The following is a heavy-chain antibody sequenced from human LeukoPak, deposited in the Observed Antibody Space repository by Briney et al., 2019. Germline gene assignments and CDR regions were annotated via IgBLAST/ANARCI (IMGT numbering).Heavy chain of an antibody. V-gene: IGHV4-39*01. CDR1: GGSISSSSYY. CDR2: IYYSGST. Sequence: PSETLSLTCTVSGGSISSSSYYWGWIRRPPGKGLEWIGSIYYSGSTYYNPSLKSRVTISVDTSKNQFSLKLSSVTAADTAVYYCARRPRRDGYNYRDYWGQGTLVTVSS. CDR3: ARRPRRDGYNYRDY. D-gene: IGHD5-24*01. J-gene: IGHJ4*02.